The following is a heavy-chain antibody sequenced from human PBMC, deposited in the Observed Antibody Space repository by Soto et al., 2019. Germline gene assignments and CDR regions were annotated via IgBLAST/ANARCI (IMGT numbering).Heavy chain of an antibody. CDR3: ASQGLYYYGLDV. J-gene: IGHJ6*02. Sequence: GGSLRLSCAASGFPFSTYWMHWVRQAPGKGPVWVSRINNDGSTTRYADSVKGRFSISRDNAKNTLYLQMNSLRAEDTAVYYCASQGLYYYGLDVWGQGTTVTVSS. CDR2: INNDGSTT. V-gene: IGHV3-74*01. CDR1: GFPFSTYW.